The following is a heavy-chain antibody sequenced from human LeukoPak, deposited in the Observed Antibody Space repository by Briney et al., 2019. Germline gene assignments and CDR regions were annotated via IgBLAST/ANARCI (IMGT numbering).Heavy chain of an antibody. CDR3: ARDPWGTMVPTPGPFDY. V-gene: IGHV3-48*03. Sequence: PGGSLRLSXAASGFTFSSYEMNWVRQAPGKGLEWVSYVSSSGSTIYYADSVKGRFTISRDNAKNSLYLQMNSLRAEDTAVYYCARDPWGTMVPTPGPFDYWGQGTLVTVSS. CDR2: VSSSGSTI. J-gene: IGHJ4*02. D-gene: IGHD4/OR15-4a*01. CDR1: GFTFSSYE.